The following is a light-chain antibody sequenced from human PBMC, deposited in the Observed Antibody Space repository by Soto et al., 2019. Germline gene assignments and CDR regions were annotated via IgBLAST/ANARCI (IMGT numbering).Light chain of an antibody. CDR3: SSYTTRRTPHVA. CDR1: SSDIGNYDF. Sequence: QSALTQPASVSGSPGQSITISCTGTSSDIGNYDFVSWYQQVPGTAPKAMIYEVSSRPSGVSNRFSGSKSGNTASLTISGLQAEDEAYYYCSSYTTRRTPHVAFGGGTKLTVL. J-gene: IGLJ2*01. V-gene: IGLV2-14*01. CDR2: EVS.